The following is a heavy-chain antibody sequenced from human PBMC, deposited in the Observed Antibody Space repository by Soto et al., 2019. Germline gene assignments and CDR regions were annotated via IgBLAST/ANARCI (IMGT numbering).Heavy chain of an antibody. Sequence: PSETLSLTCTVSGGSISTYYWSWIRQPPGKGLEWIGYIYYTGNTNYNPSLKSRVTISVDTSKNQFSLKLSSVTAADTAVYYCARATYYYDTSGFLYYFDYWGQGTRVTVSS. CDR2: IYYTGNT. D-gene: IGHD3-22*01. CDR1: GGSISTYY. J-gene: IGHJ4*02. V-gene: IGHV4-59*01. CDR3: ARATYYYDTSGFLYYFDY.